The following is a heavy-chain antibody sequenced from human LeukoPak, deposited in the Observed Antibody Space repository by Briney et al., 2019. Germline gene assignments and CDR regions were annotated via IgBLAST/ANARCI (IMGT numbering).Heavy chain of an antibody. CDR3: AGWELLGGWFDP. J-gene: IGHJ5*01. D-gene: IGHD1-26*01. Sequence: SETLSLTCTVSGGSISSYYWSWIRQPAGKGLEWIGYIYYSGSTNYSPSLKSRVTISVDTSKNQFSLKLSSVTAADTAVYYCAGWELLGGWFDPWGQGTLVTVSS. CDR2: IYYSGST. V-gene: IGHV4-59*01. CDR1: GGSISSYY.